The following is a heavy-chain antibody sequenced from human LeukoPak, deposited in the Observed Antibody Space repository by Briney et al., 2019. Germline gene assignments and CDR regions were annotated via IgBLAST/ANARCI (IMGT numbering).Heavy chain of an antibody. J-gene: IGHJ4*02. Sequence: AGGSLRLSCAASGFTFSSYAMSWVRQAPGKRLEWVSAISGGGGTTYYADSVKGRFTISRDNSKNTLFLQMNSLRAEDTAVYYCAKDSGPCTSGYYGHWGQGKLVTVSS. CDR1: GFTFSSYA. D-gene: IGHD3-22*01. V-gene: IGHV3-23*01. CDR2: ISGGGGTT. CDR3: AKDSGPCTSGYYGH.